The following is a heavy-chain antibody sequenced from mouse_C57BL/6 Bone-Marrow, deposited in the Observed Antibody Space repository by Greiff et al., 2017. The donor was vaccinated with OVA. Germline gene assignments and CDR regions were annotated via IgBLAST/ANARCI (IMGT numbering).Heavy chain of an antibody. Sequence: QVQLQQSGAELVKPGASVKMSCKASGYTFTSYWITWVKQRPGQGLEWIGDIYPGSGSTNYNEKFKSKATLTVDTSSSTAYMQLSSLTSEDSAVYYCARSGHGDYYAMDYWGQGTSVTVSS. J-gene: IGHJ4*01. CDR1: GYTFTSYW. D-gene: IGHD3-3*01. CDR2: IYPGSGST. CDR3: ARSGHGDYYAMDY. V-gene: IGHV1-55*01.